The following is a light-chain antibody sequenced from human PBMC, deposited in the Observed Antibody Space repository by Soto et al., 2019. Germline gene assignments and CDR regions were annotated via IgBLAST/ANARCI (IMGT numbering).Light chain of an antibody. Sequence: DIQMTQSPSTLSASVGDRVTITCRASQNINTWLAWYQHKPGNAPKVLIYDASSLQSGVPPRFSGSGSGTDFTLTSTSLQPDDFATYYCLQYKAYSATFGQGTKVELK. V-gene: IGKV1-5*01. CDR3: LQYKAYSAT. CDR1: QNINTW. J-gene: IGKJ1*01. CDR2: DAS.